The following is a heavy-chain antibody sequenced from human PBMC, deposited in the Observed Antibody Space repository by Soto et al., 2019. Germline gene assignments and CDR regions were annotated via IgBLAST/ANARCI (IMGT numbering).Heavy chain of an antibody. V-gene: IGHV1-18*01. CDR2: ISAYNGNR. CDR1: GYTFTNYG. J-gene: IGHJ4*02. D-gene: IGHD4-17*01. Sequence: QVQLVQSVGEVQKPGASVKVSCKASGYTFTNYGINWVRQAPGQGLEWMGWISAYNGNRNYAQKFQGRVTMTADTSTNTAYMELRSLRSDDTAMYYCARWGRGYGDPFDYWGRGTLVTVSS. CDR3: ARWGRGYGDPFDY.